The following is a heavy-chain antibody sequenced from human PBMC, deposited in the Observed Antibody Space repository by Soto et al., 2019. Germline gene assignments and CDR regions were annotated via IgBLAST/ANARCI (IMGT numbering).Heavy chain of an antibody. Sequence: SGPTVVNPTQTLTLTCTFSGFSLSTSGVGVGWIGQPPGKALERLARIYWDDDKRYSPSLKSRLTITNDTPKNQVVLTMTNMDPVDTATFYCAHSGPGYSSSYMEVWGKGNTVTVTS. D-gene: IGHD6-13*01. V-gene: IGHV2-5*02. CDR3: AHSGPGYSSSYMEV. CDR2: IYWDDDK. J-gene: IGHJ6*03. CDR1: GFSLSTSGVG.